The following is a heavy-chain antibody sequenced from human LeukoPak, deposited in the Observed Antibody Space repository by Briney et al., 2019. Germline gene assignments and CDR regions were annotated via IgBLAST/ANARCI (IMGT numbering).Heavy chain of an antibody. D-gene: IGHD3-10*01. J-gene: IGHJ5*02. CDR1: GYTFTGYY. CDR2: INPNSGGT. CDR3: ARMVRGVISRYWFDP. Sequence: GASVKVSCKASGYTFTGYYMHWVRQAPGQGLEWMGWINPNSGGTNYAQKFQGRVTMTRDTSISTAYMELSRLRSDDTAVYYCARMVRGVISRYWFDPWGQGTLVTVSS. V-gene: IGHV1-2*02.